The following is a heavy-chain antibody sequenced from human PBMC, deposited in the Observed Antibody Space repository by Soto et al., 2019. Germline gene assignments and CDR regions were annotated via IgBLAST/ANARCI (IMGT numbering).Heavy chain of an antibody. V-gene: IGHV3-21*01. CDR1: GFTFSSYS. J-gene: IGHJ6*02. D-gene: IGHD2-2*01. CDR3: ARDGDIVVVPAAIYYGMDV. Sequence: GGSLRLSCAASGFTFSSYSMNWVRQAPGKGLEWVSSISSSSSYIYYADSVKGRFTISRDNAKNSLYLQMNSLRAEDTAVYYCARDGDIVVVPAAIYYGMDVWGQGTTVTVSS. CDR2: ISSSSSYI.